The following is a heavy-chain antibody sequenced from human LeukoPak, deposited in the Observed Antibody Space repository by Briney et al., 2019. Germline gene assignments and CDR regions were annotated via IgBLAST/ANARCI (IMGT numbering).Heavy chain of an antibody. CDR3: ARDEYCSSTSCYSGEWFDP. V-gene: IGHV4-4*07. CDR2: IYTSGST. CDR1: GGSISSYY. D-gene: IGHD2-2*02. Sequence: PSETLSLTCTVSGGSISSYYWSWIRQPAGKGLEWIGRIYTSGSTNYNPSLKSRVTMSVDTSKNQFSLKLGSVTAADTAVYYCARDEYCSSTSCYSGEWFDPWGQGTLVTVSS. J-gene: IGHJ5*02.